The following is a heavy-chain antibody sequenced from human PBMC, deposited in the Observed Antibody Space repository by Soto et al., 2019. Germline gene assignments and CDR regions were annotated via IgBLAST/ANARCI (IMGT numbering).Heavy chain of an antibody. Sequence: PSETLSLTCAVYGGSFSGYYWSWIRQPPGKGLEWIGEINHSGSTNYNPSLKSRVTISVDTSKNQFSLKLSSVTAADTAVYYCARAHRVSYGSGSYYTPPWFDYWGQGTLVTVSS. CDR1: GGSFSGYY. CDR3: ARAHRVSYGSGSYYTPPWFDY. CDR2: INHSGST. J-gene: IGHJ4*02. V-gene: IGHV4-34*01. D-gene: IGHD3-10*01.